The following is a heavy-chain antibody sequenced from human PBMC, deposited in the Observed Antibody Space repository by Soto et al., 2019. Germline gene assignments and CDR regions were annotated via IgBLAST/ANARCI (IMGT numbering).Heavy chain of an antibody. J-gene: IGHJ6*03. V-gene: IGHV4-39*01. Sequence: SETLSLTCTVSNGSISSAIYYWGWIRQPPGKGLEWIGSIYHSGSTYYNPSLKSRVTIFVDTSKNQFSLKLSSVTAADTAVYYCARYWWDYYYYMDVWGKGTTVTVSS. CDR2: IYHSGST. D-gene: IGHD2-8*02. CDR3: ARYWWDYYYYMDV. CDR1: NGSISSAIYY.